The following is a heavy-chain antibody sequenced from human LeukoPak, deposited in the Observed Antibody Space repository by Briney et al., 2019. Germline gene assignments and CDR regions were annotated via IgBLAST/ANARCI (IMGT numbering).Heavy chain of an antibody. CDR1: GGSISSGGYY. D-gene: IGHD6-19*01. J-gene: IGHJ5*02. CDR3: ALVAGKGALGWFDP. V-gene: IGHV4-31*03. Sequence: SEILSLTCTVSGGSISSGGYYWSWIRQHPGKGLEWIGYIYYSGSTYYNPSLKSRVTISVDTSKNQFSLKLSSVTAADTAVYYCALVAGKGALGWFDPWGQGTLVTVSS. CDR2: IYYSGST.